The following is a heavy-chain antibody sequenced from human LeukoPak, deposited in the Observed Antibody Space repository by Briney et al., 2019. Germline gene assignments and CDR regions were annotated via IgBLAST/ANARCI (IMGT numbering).Heavy chain of an antibody. CDR2: ISSGSSYI. CDR1: GFTFSSYS. V-gene: IGHV3-21*01. J-gene: IGHJ5*02. D-gene: IGHD2-15*01. Sequence: GGSLRLSCAASGFTFSSYSMNWVRQAPGKGLEWVSSISSGSSYIYYADSVKGRFTISRDNAKNSLYLQMNSLRAEDTAVYYCARGVVVAANGAYWFDPWGQGTLVTVSS. CDR3: ARGVVVAANGAYWFDP.